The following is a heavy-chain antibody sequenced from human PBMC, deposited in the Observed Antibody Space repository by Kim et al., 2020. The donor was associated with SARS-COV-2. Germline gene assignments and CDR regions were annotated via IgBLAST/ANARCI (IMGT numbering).Heavy chain of an antibody. CDR2: IYYTGSP. D-gene: IGHD3-10*01. V-gene: IGHV4-59*08. CDR1: GGSMKDHY. CDR3: ARHLYWFGNTFDV. Sequence: SETLSLTCTVSGGSMKDHYWSWIRQPPGNGLEWIAYIYYTGSPKYHPSLQSRVTISVDTSRDQFSLRLSAVTAADTAVYYCARHLYWFGNTFDVWGQGTAVTVSS. J-gene: IGHJ3*01.